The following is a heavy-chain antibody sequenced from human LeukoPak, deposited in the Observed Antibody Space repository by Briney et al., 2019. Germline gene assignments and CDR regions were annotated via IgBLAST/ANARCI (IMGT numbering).Heavy chain of an antibody. CDR3: ARGSLGGYSSSWYGGNWFDP. D-gene: IGHD6-13*01. J-gene: IGHJ5*02. Sequence: ASVKLSCKASGSTFTSSDINWVRQATGQGLEWMGWTNPNSGNTGYAQKFQGRVTRTRNTSISTAYMELISLRSEDTAVYYCARGSLGGYSSSWYGGNWFDPWGQGTLVTVSS. V-gene: IGHV1-8*01. CDR2: TNPNSGNT. CDR1: GSTFTSSD.